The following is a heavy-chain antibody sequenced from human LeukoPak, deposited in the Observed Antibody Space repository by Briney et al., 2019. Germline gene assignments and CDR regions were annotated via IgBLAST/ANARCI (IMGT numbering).Heavy chain of an antibody. Sequence: GGSLRLSCAASGFNFNTYGMHWVRQTPGRGLEWVAFIRYDGSSKYNTDSVKGRFTVSRDNPKNTLYLQMNSLRAEDTAVYYCARDQGSYDFWSGYYLETPPDYWGQGTLVTVSS. V-gene: IGHV3-30*02. CDR1: GFNFNTYG. CDR2: IRYDGSSK. J-gene: IGHJ4*02. D-gene: IGHD3-3*01. CDR3: ARDQGSYDFWSGYYLETPPDY.